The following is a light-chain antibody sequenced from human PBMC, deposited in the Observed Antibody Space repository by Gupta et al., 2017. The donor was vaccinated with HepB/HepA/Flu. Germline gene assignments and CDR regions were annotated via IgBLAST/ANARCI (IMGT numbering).Light chain of an antibody. CDR1: SSNIGSNY. J-gene: IGLJ3*02. CDR3: AAWDDSLSVPWV. CDR2: RNN. Sequence: QSVLTQPPSASGTPGQRVTISCSGSSSNIGSNYVYWYQQLPRTAPKLLIYRNNQRPSGVPDRFSGSKSGTSAALAISGLRAEDEADYYCAAWDDSLSVPWVFGGGTKLTVL. V-gene: IGLV1-47*01.